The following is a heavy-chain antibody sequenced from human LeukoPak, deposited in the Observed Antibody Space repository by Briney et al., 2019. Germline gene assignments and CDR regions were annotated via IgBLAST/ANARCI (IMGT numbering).Heavy chain of an antibody. CDR3: ARDSGSSWHPYYFDY. V-gene: IGHV1-69*13. CDR2: IIPIFGTA. J-gene: IGHJ4*02. CDR1: GGTFSSYA. D-gene: IGHD6-13*01. Sequence: SVKVSCKASGGTFSSYAISWVRRAPGQGLEWMGGIIPIFGTANYAQKFQGRVTITADESTSTAYMELSSLRSEDTAVYYCARDSGSSWHPYYFDYWGQGTLVTVSS.